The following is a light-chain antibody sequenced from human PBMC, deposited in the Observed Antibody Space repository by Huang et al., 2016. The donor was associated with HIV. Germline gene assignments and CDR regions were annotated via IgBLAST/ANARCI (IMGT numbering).Light chain of an antibody. V-gene: IGKV3-20*01. CDR3: QQYGRSPYT. CDR2: GAS. Sequence: DIVLTQSPGTLSLSPGERGTLSCRASQRVASNSLAWYQQKPGQSPRLLIYGASNRAPGIPDRFTGSGSGTDFTLTSSRLEPEDFAVYHCQQYGRSPYTFGQGTKLEI. J-gene: IGKJ2*01. CDR1: QRVASNS.